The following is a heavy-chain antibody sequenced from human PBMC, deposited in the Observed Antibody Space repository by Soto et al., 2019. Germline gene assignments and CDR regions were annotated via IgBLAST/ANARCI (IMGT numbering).Heavy chain of an antibody. V-gene: IGHV1-58*02. CDR2: IVVGSGNT. Sequence: VKVSCKASGFTFTSSAMQWVRQARGQRLEWIGWIVVGSGNTNYAQKFQERVTITRDMSTSTAYMELSSLRSEDTAVYYCARGFVGGYSYGYNWFDPWGQGTLVTVSS. CDR1: GFTFTSSA. D-gene: IGHD5-18*01. J-gene: IGHJ5*02. CDR3: ARGFVGGYSYGYNWFDP.